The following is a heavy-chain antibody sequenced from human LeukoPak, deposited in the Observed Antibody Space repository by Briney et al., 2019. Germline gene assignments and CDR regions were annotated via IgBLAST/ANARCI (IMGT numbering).Heavy chain of an antibody. V-gene: IGHV4-38-2*02. J-gene: IGHJ6*03. CDR3: ARIAAGLYYYYMDV. CDR2: IYYSGST. CDR1: GYSISSGYY. D-gene: IGHD6-25*01. Sequence: SETLSLTCTVSGYSISSGYYWGWIRQPPGKGLEWIGSIYYSGSTYYNPSLKSRVTISVDTSKNQFSLKLSSVTAADTAVYYCARIAAGLYYYYMDVWGKGTTVTVSS.